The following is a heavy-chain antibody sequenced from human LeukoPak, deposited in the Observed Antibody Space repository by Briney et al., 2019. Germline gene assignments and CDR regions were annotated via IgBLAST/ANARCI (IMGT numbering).Heavy chain of an antibody. D-gene: IGHD6-13*01. J-gene: IGHJ4*02. CDR3: ARMGSSWYFDY. Sequence: GGSLRLSCAASGFTFSNYWMHWVRQAPGKGLVWVSRVNSDGSSTSYADSVKGRFTISRDNAKNTLYLQMTSLRADGTAVYYCARMGSSWYFDYWGQGTLVTFSS. CDR2: VNSDGSST. V-gene: IGHV3-74*01. CDR1: GFTFSNYW.